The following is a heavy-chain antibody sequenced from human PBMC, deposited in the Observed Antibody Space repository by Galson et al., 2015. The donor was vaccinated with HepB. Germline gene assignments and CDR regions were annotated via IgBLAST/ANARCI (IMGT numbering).Heavy chain of an antibody. CDR3: SRHKGGDAFWGLGYSMDV. CDR2: IYAGDSDT. D-gene: IGHD3-16*01. Sequence: QSGAEVKKPGESLKISCKGSGYSFSSYWIAWVRQVPGKGLEWMGIIYAGDSDTKYSPSFQGQVTMSVDKSINTAYLQWSSLQASDTAMYYCSRHKGGDAFWGLGYSMDVWGQGTTVTVSS. V-gene: IGHV5-51*01. J-gene: IGHJ6*02. CDR1: GYSFSSYW.